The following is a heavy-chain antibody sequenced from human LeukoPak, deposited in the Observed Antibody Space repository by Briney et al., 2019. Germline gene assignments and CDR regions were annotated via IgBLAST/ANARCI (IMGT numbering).Heavy chain of an antibody. CDR1: GFTFSSYA. Sequence: PGGSLRLSCAASGFTFSSYAMHWVRQAPGKGLEWVAVISYDGSNKYYADSVKGRFTISRDNSKNTLYLQMNSLRAEDTAVYYCARGGRWLNNWFDPWGQGTLVTVSS. V-gene: IGHV3-30-3*01. CDR3: ARGGRWLNNWFDP. J-gene: IGHJ5*02. CDR2: ISYDGSNK. D-gene: IGHD3-16*01.